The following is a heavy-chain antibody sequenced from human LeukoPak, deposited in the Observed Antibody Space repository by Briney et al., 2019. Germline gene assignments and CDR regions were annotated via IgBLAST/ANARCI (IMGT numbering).Heavy chain of an antibody. CDR1: GYTFTGYY. CDR3: ARSTGSGSMGKDYYYYGMDV. CDR2: INPNSGGT. J-gene: IGHJ6*04. D-gene: IGHD3-10*01. V-gene: IGHV1-2*04. Sequence: GASVKVSCKASGYTFTGYYMHWVRQAPGQGLEWMGWINPNSGGTNYAQKLQGWVTMTRDTSISTAYMELSRLRSDDTAVYYCARSTGSGSMGKDYYYYGMDVWGKGTTVTVSS.